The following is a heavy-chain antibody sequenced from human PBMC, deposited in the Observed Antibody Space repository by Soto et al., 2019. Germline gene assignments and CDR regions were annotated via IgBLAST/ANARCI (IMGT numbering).Heavy chain of an antibody. Sequence: EVQLVESGGGLVKPGGSLRLSCAVSGFTFDKVWMNWVRQAPGKGLEWVGRIKSKTDGGTTDYAAPVKGRVTISRDDSKNMLYWQMNSLKTEDTCMYFCTTGRDALRYWGQGTLVTVSS. D-gene: IGHD4-17*01. J-gene: IGHJ4*02. V-gene: IGHV3-15*07. CDR3: TTGRDALRY. CDR2: IKSKTDGGTT. CDR1: GFTFDKVW.